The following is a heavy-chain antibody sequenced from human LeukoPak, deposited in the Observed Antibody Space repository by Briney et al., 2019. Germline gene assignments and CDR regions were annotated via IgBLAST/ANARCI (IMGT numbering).Heavy chain of an antibody. CDR2: IYPGDSDT. V-gene: IGHV5-51*01. CDR1: GYSFTSYW. J-gene: IGHJ5*02. CDR3: ARKLALYYGFWSGENWFDP. Sequence: GESLKISCKGSGYSFTSYWIGWVRQMPGKGLEWMGIIYPGDSDTRYSPSFQGQVTISADKSISTAYLQWSSLKASDTAMYYCARKLALYYGFWSGENWFDPWGQGTLVTVSS. D-gene: IGHD3-3*01.